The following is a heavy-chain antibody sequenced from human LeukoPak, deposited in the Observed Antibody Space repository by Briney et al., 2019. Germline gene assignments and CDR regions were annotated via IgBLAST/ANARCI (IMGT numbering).Heavy chain of an antibody. Sequence: ASVKVSCKASGYTVTSYGISWVRQAPGQGLEWMGWISAYNGNTNYAQKLQGRVTMTTDTSTSTAYMELRSLRSDDTAVYYCARGSRIVVVIAPDYWGQGTLVTVSS. CDR2: ISAYNGNT. J-gene: IGHJ4*02. V-gene: IGHV1-18*01. D-gene: IGHD2-21*01. CDR3: ARGSRIVVVIAPDY. CDR1: GYTVTSYG.